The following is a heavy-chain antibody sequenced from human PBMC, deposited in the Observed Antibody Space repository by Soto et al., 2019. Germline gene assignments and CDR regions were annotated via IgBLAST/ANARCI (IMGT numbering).Heavy chain of an antibody. CDR1: GFTFSSYW. CDR3: ARTYGSNSHVDY. V-gene: IGHV3-74*01. CDR2: IHSDGGTT. D-gene: IGHD4-17*01. J-gene: IGHJ4*02. Sequence: EVQLVESGGGLVQPGGSLRLSCAASGFTFSSYWMHWVRQAPGKGLVWVSRIHSDGGTTTYADSVKGRFTMSRDNAKNTLYLQMNSLRAEDTAVYYCARTYGSNSHVDYWGQGTLVTVSS.